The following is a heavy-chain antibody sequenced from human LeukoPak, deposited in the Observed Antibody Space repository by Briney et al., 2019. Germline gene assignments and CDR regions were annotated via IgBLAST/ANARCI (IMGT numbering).Heavy chain of an antibody. V-gene: IGHV3-9*01. CDR3: AKDLRRYCRSISCYKSFDY. CDR2: INWNSGSI. CDR1: GFTFDNYA. J-gene: IGHJ4*02. D-gene: IGHD2-2*02. Sequence: GGSLRLSCAASGFTFDNYAMRWVRHAPGKGLEWVSGINWNSGSIYYADSVKGRFTISRENAKNSLYLQMNSLRAEDTALYYCAKDLRRYCRSISCYKSFDYWGQGTLVTVSS.